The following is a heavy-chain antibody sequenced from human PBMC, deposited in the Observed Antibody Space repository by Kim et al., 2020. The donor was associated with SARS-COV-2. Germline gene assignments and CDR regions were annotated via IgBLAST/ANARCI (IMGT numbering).Heavy chain of an antibody. CDR1: GFTFSSYS. V-gene: IGHV3-21*01. D-gene: IGHD6-19*01. CDR3: ARVKAVAGRGRGLFDI. Sequence: GGSLRLSCAASGFTFSSYSMNWVRQAPGKGLEWVSSISSSSSYIYYADSVKGRFTISRDNAKNSLYLQMNSLRAEDTAVYYCARVKAVAGRGRGLFDIWGQGTMVTVSS. J-gene: IGHJ3*02. CDR2: ISSSSSYI.